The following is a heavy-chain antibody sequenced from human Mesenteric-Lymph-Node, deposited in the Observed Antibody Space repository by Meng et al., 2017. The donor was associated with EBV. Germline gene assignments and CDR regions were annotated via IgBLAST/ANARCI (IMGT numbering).Heavy chain of an antibody. CDR1: GYTFTGYY. CDR3: ARDIAATNY. J-gene: IGHJ4*02. CDR2: ISDYNINK. V-gene: IGHV1-18*04. D-gene: IGHD6-13*01. Sequence: QVELVKSVAEGKKLCASVTVSFKATGYTFTGYYVNWVRQVPGQGLDWMGWISDYNINKNYAQKFQDGGAMMTDTSTRTAYMELRSMRSDDTAVYYCARDIAATNYWGQGTLVTVSS.